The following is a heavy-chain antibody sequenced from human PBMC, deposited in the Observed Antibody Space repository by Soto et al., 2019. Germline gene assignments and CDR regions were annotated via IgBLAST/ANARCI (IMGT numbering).Heavy chain of an antibody. V-gene: IGHV5-51*01. CDR3: ARHAGNSWKGDYFDY. J-gene: IGHJ4*02. Sequence: LGESLKISCQASGYSFSSSWIGWVRQMPGKGLEWMGIIDPNDSQTIYSPSFQGQVTISADKSIDTAYLQWSSLKTSDTAMYHCARHAGNSWKGDYFDYWGQGALVTVSS. CDR2: IDPNDSQT. D-gene: IGHD6-13*01. CDR1: GYSFSSSW.